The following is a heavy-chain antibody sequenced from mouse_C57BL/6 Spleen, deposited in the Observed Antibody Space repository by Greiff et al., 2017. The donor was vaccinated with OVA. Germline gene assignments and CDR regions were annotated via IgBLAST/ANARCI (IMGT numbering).Heavy chain of an antibody. Sequence: EVQGVESGPGLAKPSQTLSLTCSVTGYSITSDYWNWIRKFPGNKLEYMGYISYSGSTYYNPSLKSRISITRDTSKNHYYLQLNSVTTEDTATYYCASAYGSSFWYFDVWGTGTTVTVSS. CDR3: ASAYGSSFWYFDV. D-gene: IGHD1-1*01. V-gene: IGHV3-8*01. J-gene: IGHJ1*03. CDR1: GYSITSDY. CDR2: ISYSGST.